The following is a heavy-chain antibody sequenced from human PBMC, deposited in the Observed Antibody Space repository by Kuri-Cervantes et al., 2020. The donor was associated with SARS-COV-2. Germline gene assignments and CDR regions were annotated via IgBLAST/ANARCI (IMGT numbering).Heavy chain of an antibody. CDR2: IHHSGRT. Sequence: SETLSLTCSVSGVSITSGYWWSWVRQPPGKRLEWIGEIHHSGRTNYNPSLESRVTISVDISKNQFSLELTSVTAADTAVYSCARNGHYSSDYWGQGTLVTVSS. J-gene: IGHJ4*02. CDR3: ARNGHYSSDY. V-gene: IGHV4-4*02. D-gene: IGHD3-22*01. CDR1: GVSITSGYW.